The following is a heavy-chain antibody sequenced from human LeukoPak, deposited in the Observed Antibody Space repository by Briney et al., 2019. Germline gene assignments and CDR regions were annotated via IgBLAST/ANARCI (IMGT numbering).Heavy chain of an antibody. J-gene: IGHJ4*02. CDR2: ISAYNGNK. V-gene: IGHV1-18*04. D-gene: IGHD3-10*01. CDR1: GYTFTSYG. CDR3: ARDQGITMVRGVITSNDY. Sequence: EASVKVSCKASGYTFTSYGISWVRQAPGQGLEWMGWISAYNGNKHFAQKLQDRVTMTTDTSTSTAYMEPRSLRSDDTAVYYCARDQGITMVRGVITSNDYWGQGTLVTVSS.